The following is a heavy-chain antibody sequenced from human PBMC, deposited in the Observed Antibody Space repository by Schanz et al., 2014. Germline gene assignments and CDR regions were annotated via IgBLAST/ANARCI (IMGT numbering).Heavy chain of an antibody. D-gene: IGHD3-22*01. CDR1: GFTLRAYT. V-gene: IGHV3-48*02. Sequence: EVQLEESGGGLVQPGESLRLSCEASGFTLRAYTMNWVRQAPGKGLEWLSSISSGATAIYYADSVKGRFSISRDDGNNALYLQMSSLRDEDTAVYYCARDKGGYYPFDYWGQGSLVTVSS. J-gene: IGHJ4*02. CDR3: ARDKGGYYPFDY. CDR2: ISSGATAI.